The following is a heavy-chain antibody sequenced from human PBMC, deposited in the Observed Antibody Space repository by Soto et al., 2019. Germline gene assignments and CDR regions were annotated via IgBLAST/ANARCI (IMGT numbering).Heavy chain of an antibody. CDR3: ARDEWIQRWMVTEY. V-gene: IGHV4-39*02. Sequence: SETLSLTCSVSGDSIGSSTNYWGWIRQPPGKGLEWIGTIYHSGNTYYNPTLKSRVAISVDMSKNQFSLRLNSVTAADTAVYYWARDEWIQRWMVTEYWGQGALVTVAS. D-gene: IGHD5-18*01. J-gene: IGHJ4*02. CDR1: GDSIGSSTNY. CDR2: IYHSGNT.